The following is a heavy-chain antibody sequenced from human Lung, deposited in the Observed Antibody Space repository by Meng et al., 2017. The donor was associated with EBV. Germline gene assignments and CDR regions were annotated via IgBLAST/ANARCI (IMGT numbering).Heavy chain of an antibody. CDR3: ARLRLVWMFDY. Sequence: QVQPQESGPGLVKPSGTLSLTCTVSGGSVDSGAYYWSWIRQRPGKGLEWIGYIYYSGSTFYTPSLKSRATLSVDTSKNQFSLKLNSVTAADTAVYYCARLRLVWMFDYWGQGALVTVSS. D-gene: IGHD6-19*01. CDR2: IYYSGST. J-gene: IGHJ4*02. V-gene: IGHV4-31*03. CDR1: GGSVDSGAYY.